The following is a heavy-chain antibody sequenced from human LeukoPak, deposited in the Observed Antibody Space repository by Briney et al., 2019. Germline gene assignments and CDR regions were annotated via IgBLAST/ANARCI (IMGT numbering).Heavy chain of an antibody. J-gene: IGHJ4*02. CDR3: AKDLALHYTFDY. CDR1: GFTFSTYG. CDR2: ISYDGDVI. D-gene: IGHD2-2*02. V-gene: IGHV3-30*18. Sequence: PGRSLRLSCAASGFTFSTYGMHWVRQAPGKGLEWVAMISYDGDVIDYADPVKGRFTISRDNSRNKLYLQMDSLKTEDTALYYCAKDLALHYTFDYWGQGTLVAVSS.